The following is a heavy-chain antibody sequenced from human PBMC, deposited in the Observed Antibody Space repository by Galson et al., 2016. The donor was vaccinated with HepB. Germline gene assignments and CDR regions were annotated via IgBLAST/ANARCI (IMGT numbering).Heavy chain of an antibody. CDR3: AKVFRQYSYGYSGWYFDL. CDR2: ISGAGGRT. D-gene: IGHD5-18*01. J-gene: IGHJ2*01. V-gene: IGHV3-23*01. CDR1: GFAFSSYS. Sequence: SLRLSCAASGFAFSSYSMNWVRQAPGKGLEWVSYISGAGGRTKYADSVKGRFTISRDNSKSTLFLQMNSLRADDTAMYYCAKVFRQYSYGYSGWYFDLWGRGTLVTVSS.